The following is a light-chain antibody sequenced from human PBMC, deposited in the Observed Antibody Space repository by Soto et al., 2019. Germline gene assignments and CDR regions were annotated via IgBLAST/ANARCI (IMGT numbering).Light chain of an antibody. CDR2: EVS. V-gene: IGLV2-14*01. CDR1: MRDVGAYNY. J-gene: IGLJ1*01. Sequence: QSALTQPASVSGSAGQSITISCSGTMRDVGAYNYVSWYQHHPGKAPKVMIYEVSNRPSGVSYRFSGSKSGNTASLTISGLQAEDEADYYCSSYTSRSTVVFGTGTKVTVL. CDR3: SSYTSRSTVV.